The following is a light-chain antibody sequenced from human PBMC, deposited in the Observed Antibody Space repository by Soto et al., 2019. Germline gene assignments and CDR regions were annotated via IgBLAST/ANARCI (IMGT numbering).Light chain of an antibody. CDR3: QQYGSSYPWT. Sequence: EIVLTQSPGTLSLSPGERATLSCRASQSVSSNYLAWYQQKPGQAPRLLIDGASSRATGIPDRFSGSGSGTDFTLTIRRLEPEDFAVYYCQQYGSSYPWTFGQGTK. V-gene: IGKV3-20*01. CDR2: GAS. CDR1: QSVSSNY. J-gene: IGKJ1*01.